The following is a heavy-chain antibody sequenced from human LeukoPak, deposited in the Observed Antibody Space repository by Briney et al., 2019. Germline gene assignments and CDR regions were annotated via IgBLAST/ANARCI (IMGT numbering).Heavy chain of an antibody. J-gene: IGHJ6*02. CDR3: ARDQQLVNYYYGMDV. CDR1: GFTFSSYA. V-gene: IGHV3-30-3*01. Sequence: PGRSLRLSCAASGFTFSSYAMHWVRQAPGKGLEWVAVISYDGSNKYYADSVKGRFTISRDNSKNTLYLQMNSLRAEDTAVYYCARDQQLVNYYYGMDVWGQGTTVTASS. CDR2: ISYDGSNK. D-gene: IGHD6-6*01.